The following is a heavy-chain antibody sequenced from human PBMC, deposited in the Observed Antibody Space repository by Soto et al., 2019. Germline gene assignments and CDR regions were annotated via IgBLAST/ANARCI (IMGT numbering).Heavy chain of an antibody. J-gene: IGHJ4*02. V-gene: IGHV4-34*01. CDR1: GGSFSGYY. Sequence: PSETLSLTCAVYGGSFSGYYWSWIRQPPGKGLEWIGEINHSGSTNYNPSLKSRVTISVDTSKNQFSLKLSSVTAADTAVYYCARGAHETVVTPFDYWGQGTLVTVSS. CDR2: INHSGST. CDR3: ARGAHETVVTPFDY. D-gene: IGHD2-21*02.